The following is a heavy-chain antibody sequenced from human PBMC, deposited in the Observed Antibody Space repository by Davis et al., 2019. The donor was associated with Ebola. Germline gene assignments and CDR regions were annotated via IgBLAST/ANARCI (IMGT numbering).Heavy chain of an antibody. CDR2: IYYSGST. Sequence: SETLSLTCAVYRWSFRGYYWSWIRQPPGKGLEWIGSIYYSGSTNYNPSLKSRVTISVDTSKNQFSLKLSSVTAADTAVYYCARRTYDFGMDVWGQGTTVTVSS. CDR1: RWSFRGYY. D-gene: IGHD3-3*01. CDR3: ARRTYDFGMDV. V-gene: IGHV4-34*01. J-gene: IGHJ6*02.